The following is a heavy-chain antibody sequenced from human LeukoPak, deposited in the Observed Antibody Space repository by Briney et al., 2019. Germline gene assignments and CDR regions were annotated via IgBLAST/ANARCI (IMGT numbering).Heavy chain of an antibody. Sequence: GGSLRLSCAASGFTFEDYAMHWVRQAPGKGLEYVSAISNNGGTTYYANSVKGRFTISRDNSKNTLYLQMGSLRAEDMAVYYCARVASSGTYGDYWGQGTLVTVSS. V-gene: IGHV3-64*01. CDR1: GFTFEDYA. J-gene: IGHJ4*02. CDR3: ARVASSGTYGDY. CDR2: ISNNGGTT. D-gene: IGHD1-26*01.